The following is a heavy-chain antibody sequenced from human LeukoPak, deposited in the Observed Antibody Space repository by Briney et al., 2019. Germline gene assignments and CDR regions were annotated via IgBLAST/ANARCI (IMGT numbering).Heavy chain of an antibody. CDR1: GFTFSSYG. CDR3: AKVEYYYGSGSYGYFDY. J-gene: IGHJ4*02. CDR2: IRYDGSNK. V-gene: IGHV3-30*02. D-gene: IGHD3-10*01. Sequence: GGSLRLSCAASGFTFSSYGMHWVRQAPGKGLEWVAFIRYDGSNKYYADSVKGRFTISRDNSKNTLYLQMNSLRAEGTAVYYCAKVEYYYGSGSYGYFDYWGQGTLVTVSS.